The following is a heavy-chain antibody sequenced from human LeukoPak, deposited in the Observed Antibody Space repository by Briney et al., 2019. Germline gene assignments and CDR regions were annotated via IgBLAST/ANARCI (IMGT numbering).Heavy chain of an antibody. J-gene: IGHJ1*01. D-gene: IGHD6-19*01. CDR2: MNPNSGNT. CDR1: GYTFTSYD. V-gene: IGHV1-8*01. Sequence: GASVKVSCKASGYTFTSYDITWVRQATGQGLEWIGWMNPNSGNTGYAQKFQGRVTMTRNTSISTAYMDLSSLRSEDTAVYYCTRGHSADWGQGTLVTVSS. CDR3: TRGHSAD.